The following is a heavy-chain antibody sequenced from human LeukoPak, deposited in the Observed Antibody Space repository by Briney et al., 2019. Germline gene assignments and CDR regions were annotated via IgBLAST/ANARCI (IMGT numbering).Heavy chain of an antibody. V-gene: IGHV3-7*03. Sequence: GGSLRLSCAASGFTFSSYWMSWVRQAPGKGLEWVANIKQDGSEKHYVDSVKGRFTISRDNAKNSLYLQMNSLRAEDMALYYCAKDNYYDSSGYYDYWGQGTLVTVSS. CDR2: IKQDGSEK. J-gene: IGHJ4*02. D-gene: IGHD3-22*01. CDR1: GFTFSSYW. CDR3: AKDNYYDSSGYYDY.